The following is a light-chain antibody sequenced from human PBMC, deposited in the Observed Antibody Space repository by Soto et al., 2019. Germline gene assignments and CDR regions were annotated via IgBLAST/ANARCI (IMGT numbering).Light chain of an antibody. Sequence: DIQLTQSPSSMSASVGDRVTITCRASQSISSYLNWYQQKPGKAPKLLIYAASSLQSGVPSRFIGSGSATDVTITISSLQPEDFAPFYCQPSYSTPIFAFGPGTKVDIK. CDR1: QSISSY. J-gene: IGKJ3*01. V-gene: IGKV1-39*01. CDR2: AAS. CDR3: QPSYSTPIFA.